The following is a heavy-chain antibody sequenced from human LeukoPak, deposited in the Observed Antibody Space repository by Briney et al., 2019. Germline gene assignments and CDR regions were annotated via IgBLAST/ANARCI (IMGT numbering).Heavy chain of an antibody. D-gene: IGHD5-18*01. CDR2: ISACNGNT. J-gene: IGHJ6*03. V-gene: IGHV1-18*01. Sequence: GASVKVSCKASGYTFTSYGISWVGQAPGQGLEWMGWISACNGNTNYAQKLQGRVTMTTDTSTSTAYMELRSLRSDDTAVYYCAKGLKTAVGPYMGYHYYMDVWGKGTTVTVSS. CDR3: AKGLKTAVGPYMGYHYYMDV. CDR1: GYTFTSYG.